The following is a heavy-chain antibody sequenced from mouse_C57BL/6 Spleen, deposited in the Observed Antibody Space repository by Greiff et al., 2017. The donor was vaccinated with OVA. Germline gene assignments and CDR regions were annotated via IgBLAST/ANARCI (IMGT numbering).Heavy chain of an antibody. J-gene: IGHJ4*01. CDR3: ARRDYDGYYDYAMGY. CDR1: GYAFSSYW. CDR2: IYPGDGDT. V-gene: IGHV1-82*01. Sequence: QVQLQESGPELVKPGASVKISCKASGYAFSSYWMNWVKQRPGKGLEWIGRIYPGDGDTNYNGKFKGKATLTADKSSSTAYMQLSSLTSEDSAVYVCARRDYDGYYDYAMGYWGPGTSVTVAS. D-gene: IGHD2-3*01.